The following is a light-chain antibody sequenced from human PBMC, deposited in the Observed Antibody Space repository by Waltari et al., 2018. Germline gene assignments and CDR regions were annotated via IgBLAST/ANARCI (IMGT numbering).Light chain of an antibody. CDR1: QGISNS. CDR2: AAS. J-gene: IGKJ1*01. Sequence: DIQMTQSPSSLSASVGDRVTITCRASQGISNSLAWYQQKPGTAPKILLYAASRLESGVPSRFSGSGSGTDYTLTISSLQPEDFATYYCQQSYSNPPWTFGQGTKVEIK. V-gene: IGKV1-NL1*01. CDR3: QQSYSNPPWT.